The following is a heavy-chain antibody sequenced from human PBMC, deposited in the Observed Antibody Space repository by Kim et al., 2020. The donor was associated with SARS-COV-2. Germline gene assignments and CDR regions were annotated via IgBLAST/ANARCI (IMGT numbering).Heavy chain of an antibody. V-gene: IGHV4-34*01. D-gene: IGHD3-3*01. CDR3: ARVVIISRYYYYGMDV. Sequence: SLKSRVTISVDTSKNQFSLKLSSVTAADTAVYYCARVVIISRYYYYGMDVWGQGTTVTVSS. J-gene: IGHJ6*02.